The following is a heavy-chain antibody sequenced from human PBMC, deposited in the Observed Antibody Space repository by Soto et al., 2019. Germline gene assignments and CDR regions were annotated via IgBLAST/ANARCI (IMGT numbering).Heavy chain of an antibody. D-gene: IGHD3-10*01. CDR2: VHHSWGS. V-gene: IGHV4-59*08. CDR1: GGSISSYY. Sequence: QVQLQESGPGLVKPSETLSLSCTVSGGSISSYYWSWFRQSPGKRMEWIGYVHHSWGSSYNPSLQSRVAISLDPSKSQFSLTVPSVTATDTAVYYCARQGFGPLHGLVDVWGQGTTVTVSS. CDR3: ARQGFGPLHGLVDV. J-gene: IGHJ6*02.